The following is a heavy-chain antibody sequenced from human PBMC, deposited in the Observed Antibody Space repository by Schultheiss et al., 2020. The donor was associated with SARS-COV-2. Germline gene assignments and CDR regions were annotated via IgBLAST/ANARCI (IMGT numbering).Heavy chain of an antibody. CDR3: ARGGCSSSRCYGELDP. Sequence: SQTLSLTCTVSGGSISSGGYYWSWIRQLPGKGLEWIAYMYETGSTYYNLSLKSRITISIDTSKNQFSLQLSSVTAADTAVYYCARGGCSSSRCYGELDPWGQGTLVTVSS. J-gene: IGHJ5*02. CDR1: GGSISSGGYY. D-gene: IGHD2-2*01. CDR2: MYETGST. V-gene: IGHV4-31*03.